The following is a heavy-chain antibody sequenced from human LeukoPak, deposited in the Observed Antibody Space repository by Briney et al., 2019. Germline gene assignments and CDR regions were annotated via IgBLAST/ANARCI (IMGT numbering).Heavy chain of an antibody. V-gene: IGHV4-59*01. D-gene: IGHD4-17*01. CDR2: IYYGGGA. CDR3: ARERGDYDSDNWFDS. Sequence: SETLSLTCTVSGASIGSYFWSWIRQPPGKGLEWIGYIYYGGGANYNPSFESRITISVDTSKNRISLNLTSVTASDTAIYYCARERGDYDSDNWFDSWGQGTLVTVSS. CDR1: GASIGSYF. J-gene: IGHJ5*01.